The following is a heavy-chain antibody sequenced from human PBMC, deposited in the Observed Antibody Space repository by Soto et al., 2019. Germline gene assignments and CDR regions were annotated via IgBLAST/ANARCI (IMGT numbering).Heavy chain of an antibody. CDR1: GGSISSGGYY. CDR3: ARPYGDYVNEGDWGAFDI. D-gene: IGHD4-17*01. J-gene: IGHJ3*02. Sequence: QVQLQESGPGLVKPSQTLSLTCTVSGGSISSGGYYWSWIRQHPGKGLEWIGYTYDSGSTYYNPSLKRRVNLPADTSKNQFSLKLSSVTAADTAVYYCARPYGDYVNEGDWGAFDIWGQGTMVTVSS. V-gene: IGHV4-31*03. CDR2: TYDSGST.